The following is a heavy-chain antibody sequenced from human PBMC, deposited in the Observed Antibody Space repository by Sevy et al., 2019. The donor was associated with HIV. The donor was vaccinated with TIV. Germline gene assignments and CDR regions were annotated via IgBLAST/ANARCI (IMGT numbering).Heavy chain of an antibody. CDR3: ARGTHDYGDYDRDAFDI. CDR2: ISGGGTYI. Sequence: GGSLRLSCATSEFTFSSYSMNWVRQAPGNGLEWVSSISGGGTYIYYADSVKGRFTISRDNAKNSLSLQMNSLRAEDTVMYDCARGTHDYGDYDRDAFDIWGQGTMVTVSS. J-gene: IGHJ3*02. V-gene: IGHV3-21*01. D-gene: IGHD4-17*01. CDR1: EFTFSSYS.